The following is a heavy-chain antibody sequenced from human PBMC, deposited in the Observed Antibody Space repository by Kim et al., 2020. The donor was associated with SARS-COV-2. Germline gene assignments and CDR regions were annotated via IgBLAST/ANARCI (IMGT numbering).Heavy chain of an antibody. V-gene: IGHV3-23*01. Sequence: GGSLRLSCAASGFTFSSYAMSWVRQAPGKGLEWVSAISGSGGSTYYADSVKGRFTISRDNSKNTLYLQMNSLRAEDTAVYYCAKIPPHYCSGGSCYQYYFDYWGQGTLVTVSS. J-gene: IGHJ4*02. CDR1: GFTFSSYA. CDR3: AKIPPHYCSGGSCYQYYFDY. CDR2: ISGSGGST. D-gene: IGHD2-15*01.